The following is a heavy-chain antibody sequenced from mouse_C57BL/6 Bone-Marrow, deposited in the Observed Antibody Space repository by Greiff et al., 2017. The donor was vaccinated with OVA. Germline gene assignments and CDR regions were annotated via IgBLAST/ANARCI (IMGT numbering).Heavy chain of an antibody. J-gene: IGHJ2*01. D-gene: IGHD2-3*01. CDR1: GYSFTDYN. CDR3: ARRGGLYDGHYGDFDY. CDR2: INPNYGTT. V-gene: IGHV1-39*01. Sequence: EVKVVESGPELVKPGASVKISCKASGYSFTDYNMNWVKQSNGKSLEWIGVINPNYGTTSYNPKFKGKATLTVDQSSSTAYMQLNSLTSEDSAVYYCARRGGLYDGHYGDFDYWGQGTTLTVSS.